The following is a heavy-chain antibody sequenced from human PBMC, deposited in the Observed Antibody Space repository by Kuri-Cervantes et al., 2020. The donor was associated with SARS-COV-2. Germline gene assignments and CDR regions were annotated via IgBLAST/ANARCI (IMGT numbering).Heavy chain of an antibody. CDR3: ARERYSSGSAFDI. CDR2: IYTRGST. D-gene: IGHD6-19*01. J-gene: IGHJ3*02. V-gene: IGHV4-4*07. Sequence: ESLKISCTVSGGSISSYYWSWIRQPAGKGLEWSGRIYTRGSTNYNPSLKSRVTMSVDTSKNQFSLKLSSVTAADTAVYYCARERYSSGSAFDIWGQGTMVTVSS. CDR1: GGSISSYY.